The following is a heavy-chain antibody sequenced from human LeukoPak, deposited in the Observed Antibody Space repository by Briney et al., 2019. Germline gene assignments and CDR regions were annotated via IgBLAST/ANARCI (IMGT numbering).Heavy chain of an antibody. V-gene: IGHV4-61*02. J-gene: IGHJ6*03. CDR1: GGSISSGSYY. Sequence: PSETLSLTYTVSGGSISSGSYYWSWIRQPAGKGLEWIGRIYTSGSTNYNPSLKSRVTISVDTSKNQFSLQLNSVTPEDTAVYYCARGNTMVRGVVKPIGSYYYYMDVWGKGTTVTISS. D-gene: IGHD3-10*01. CDR2: IYTSGST. CDR3: ARGNTMVRGVVKPIGSYYYYMDV.